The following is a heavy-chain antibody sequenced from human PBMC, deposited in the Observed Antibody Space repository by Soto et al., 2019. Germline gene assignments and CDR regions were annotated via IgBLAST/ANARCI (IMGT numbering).Heavy chain of an antibody. J-gene: IGHJ5*01. CDR1: RDTLYIYV. CDR3: ARHKIEEGHPLLDS. CDR2: ILPIFGTA. V-gene: IGHV1-69*13. Sequence: SAEIASTSSRDTLYIYVISLVLKAPGQGLEWMGGILPIFGTANYAQKFQGRVTITADASTSTAYMELSSLRSEDTALYYCARHKIEEGHPLLDSWCQGALFTV.